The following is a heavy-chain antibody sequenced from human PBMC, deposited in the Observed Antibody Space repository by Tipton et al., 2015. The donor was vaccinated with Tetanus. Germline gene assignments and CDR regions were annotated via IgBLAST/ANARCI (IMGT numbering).Heavy chain of an antibody. J-gene: IGHJ4*02. Sequence: TLSLTCTVSGGSISSYYRSWIRQPPGKGLEWIGDIYYSGSTNYNPSLKSRVTISVDTSKNQFSLKLSSVTAADTAVYYCARGGIAAAGWGLDYWGQGTLVTVSS. CDR1: GGSISSYY. D-gene: IGHD6-13*01. CDR2: IYYSGST. V-gene: IGHV4-59*01. CDR3: ARGGIAAAGWGLDY.